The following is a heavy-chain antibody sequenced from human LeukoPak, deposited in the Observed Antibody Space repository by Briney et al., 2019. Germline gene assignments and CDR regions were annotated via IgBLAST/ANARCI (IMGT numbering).Heavy chain of an antibody. CDR3: AREGLDCSGGSCYGPSNAFDI. CDR2: INQDGSEK. CDR1: GFTFSSYW. D-gene: IGHD2-15*01. V-gene: IGHV3-7*01. J-gene: IGHJ3*02. Sequence: GGSLRLSCAASGFTFSSYWMSWVRQAPGKGLEWVANINQDGSEKYYVDSVKGRFTISRDNAKNSLYLQVNSLRAEDTAVYYCAREGLDCSGGSCYGPSNAFDIWGQGTMVTVSS.